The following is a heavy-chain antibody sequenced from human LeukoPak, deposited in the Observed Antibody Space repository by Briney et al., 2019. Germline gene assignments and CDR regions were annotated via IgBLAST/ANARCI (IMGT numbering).Heavy chain of an antibody. Sequence: NPSETLSLTCTVSGDSISSSSYYWGWIRQPPGKGLEWIGTIYYSGSTYYNPSLKSRVTISVDTSKNQFSLKLSSVTAADTAVYYCARQEVYCSSTSCYARGYSYGTFFDYWGQGTLVTVSS. CDR1: GDSISSSSYY. CDR2: IYYSGST. D-gene: IGHD2-2*01. V-gene: IGHV4-39*01. J-gene: IGHJ4*02. CDR3: ARQEVYCSSTSCYARGYSYGTFFDY.